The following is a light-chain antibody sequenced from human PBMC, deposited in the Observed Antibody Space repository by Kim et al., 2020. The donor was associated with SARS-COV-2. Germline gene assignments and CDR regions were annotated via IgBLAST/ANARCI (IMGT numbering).Light chain of an antibody. CDR3: QQYNDWPPGT. CDR1: QSVSSS. V-gene: IGKV3-15*01. Sequence: SPGERAPLSCRASQSVSSSLAWCQQKPGQAPRLLIYGASSRATGSPARFSGSGSGTEFTLTISSLQSEDFAVYYCQQYNDWPPGTFGQGTKVEIK. CDR2: GAS. J-gene: IGKJ1*01.